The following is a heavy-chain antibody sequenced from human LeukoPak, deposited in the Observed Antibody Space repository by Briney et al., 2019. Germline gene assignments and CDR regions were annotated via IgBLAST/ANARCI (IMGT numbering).Heavy chain of an antibody. J-gene: IGHJ3*02. V-gene: IGHV1-2*02. CDR1: GYTFTGYY. CDR3: ARRIAGRLVNDAFDI. D-gene: IGHD6-6*01. CDR2: INPISGGT. Sequence: GASVKVSCKASGYTFTGYYMHWVRQAPGQGLEWMGWINPISGGTHYAQIFQGRVTMTRDTSISTAYMELSSLRSDDTAVYYCARRIAGRLVNDAFDIWGQGTGVTVSS.